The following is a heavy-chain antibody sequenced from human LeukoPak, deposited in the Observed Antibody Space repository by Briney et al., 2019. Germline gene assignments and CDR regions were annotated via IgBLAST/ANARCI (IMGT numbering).Heavy chain of an antibody. CDR3: ARSQGLGWLSFDY. J-gene: IGHJ4*02. CDR1: GYTFTGYY. CDR2: INPNSGGT. D-gene: IGHD3-22*01. V-gene: IGHV1-2*02. Sequence: ASVKVSCKASGYTFTGYYMHWVRQAPGQGLEWMGWINPNSGGTNYAQKFQGRVTTTRDTSISTAYMELSRLRSDDTAVYYCARSQGLGWLSFDYWGQGTLVTVSS.